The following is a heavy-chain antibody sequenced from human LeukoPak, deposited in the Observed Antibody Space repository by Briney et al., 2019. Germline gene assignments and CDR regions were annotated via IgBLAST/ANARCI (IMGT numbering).Heavy chain of an antibody. D-gene: IGHD6-19*01. V-gene: IGHV3-23*01. J-gene: IGHJ4*02. Sequence: PGESLRLSCAASGFTFSSYVMTWVRRAPGKGLEWVSTISDNGDRTYYADSVKGRFTISRDNSKNTLYLQINSLRAEDTAVYYCAKLSGWTGWFFDYWGQGTVVTVSS. CDR1: GFTFSSYV. CDR2: ISDNGDRT. CDR3: AKLSGWTGWFFDY.